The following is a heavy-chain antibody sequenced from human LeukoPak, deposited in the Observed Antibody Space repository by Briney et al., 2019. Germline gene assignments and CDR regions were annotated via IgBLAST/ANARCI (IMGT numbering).Heavy chain of an antibody. CDR2: MNPNSGNT. V-gene: IGHV1-8*01. J-gene: IGHJ4*02. Sequence: ASVKVSYKPSGYTFTSYDIIWVRQAPGQGLEWMGWMNPNSGNTRYGQNFQGRVTMTINTSISTAYMKLSSLRSEDTAVYYCARSPTGRQAATRAPHHFDFWGQGTLVTVSS. CDR1: GYTFTSYD. CDR3: ARSPTGRQAATRAPHHFDF. D-gene: IGHD2-15*01.